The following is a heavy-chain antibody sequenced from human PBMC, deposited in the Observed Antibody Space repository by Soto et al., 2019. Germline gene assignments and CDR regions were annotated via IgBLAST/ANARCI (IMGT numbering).Heavy chain of an antibody. CDR3: ARSRHGSGSXTHFYYGLDV. CDR2: ISFDGSTE. V-gene: IGHV3-30-3*01. CDR1: GFTFISYA. J-gene: IGHJ6*02. D-gene: IGHD3-10*01. Sequence: QVQLVESGGGVVQPGRSLRLSCAASGFTFISYAMHWVRQAPGKGLEWVAVISFDGSTEYYADSVKGRFTISRDNSKNTVYLQMNSLRSEDTAVYYCARSRHGSGSXTHFYYGLDVWGQGTTVTVSS.